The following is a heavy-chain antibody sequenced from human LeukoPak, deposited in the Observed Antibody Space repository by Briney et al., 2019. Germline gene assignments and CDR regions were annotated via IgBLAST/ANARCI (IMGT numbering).Heavy chain of an antibody. CDR2: ISGSGGST. V-gene: IGHV3-23*01. CDR3: AKDLAASGSYSHDY. CDR1: GFXFSSYA. J-gene: IGHJ4*02. Sequence: GGSLRLSCAASGFXFSSYAMSWVRQAPGKGLEWVSIISGSGGSTYYADSVKGRFTISRDNSKNTLYLQMNSLRAEDTALYYCAKDLAASGSYSHDYWGQGTLVTVSS. D-gene: IGHD3-10*01.